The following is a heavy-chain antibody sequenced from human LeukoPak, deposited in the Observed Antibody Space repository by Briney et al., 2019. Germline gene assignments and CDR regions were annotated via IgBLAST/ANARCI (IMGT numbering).Heavy chain of an antibody. CDR2: ISSSGSTI. D-gene: IGHD3-3*01. Sequence: GGSLRLSCAASGFTFSSYEMNWVRQAPGKGLEWVSYISSSGSTIYYADSVKGRFTISRDNAKNSLYLQMNSLRAEDTAVYYCARGPEAISGGPWGQGTLVTVSS. J-gene: IGHJ5*02. V-gene: IGHV3-48*03. CDR3: ARGPEAISGGP. CDR1: GFTFSSYE.